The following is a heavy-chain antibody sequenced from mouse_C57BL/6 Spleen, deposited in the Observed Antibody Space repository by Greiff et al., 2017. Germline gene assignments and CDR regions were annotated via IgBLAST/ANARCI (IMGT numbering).Heavy chain of an antibody. CDR1: GYAFTNYL. CDR3: ARSSNWDEGAMDY. D-gene: IGHD4-1*02. V-gene: IGHV1-54*01. CDR2: INPGSGGT. J-gene: IGHJ4*01. Sequence: QVQLQQSGAELVRPGTSVKVSCKASGYAFTNYLIEWVKQRPGQGLEWIGVINPGSGGTNYNEKFKGKATLTADKSSSTAYMQLSSLTSEDSAVYFCARSSNWDEGAMDYWGQGTSVTVSS.